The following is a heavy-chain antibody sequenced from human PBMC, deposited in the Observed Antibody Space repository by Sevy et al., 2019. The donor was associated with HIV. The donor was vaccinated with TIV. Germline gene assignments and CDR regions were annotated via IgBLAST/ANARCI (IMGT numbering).Heavy chain of an antibody. Sequence: SQTLSLTCAISGDSVPSNSAVWNWIRQSPSRGLEWLGRTYYRSKWYNDYAVSVKSRITINPDTSKNQFSLQLNSVTPEDTAVYYCARDRGSSSWPFDYWGQGTLVTVSS. CDR2: TYYRSKWYN. CDR3: ARDRGSSSWPFDY. V-gene: IGHV6-1*01. J-gene: IGHJ4*02. CDR1: GDSVPSNSAV. D-gene: IGHD6-13*01.